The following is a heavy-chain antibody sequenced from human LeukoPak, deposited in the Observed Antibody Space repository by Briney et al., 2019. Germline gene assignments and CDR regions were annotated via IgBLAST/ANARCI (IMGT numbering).Heavy chain of an antibody. J-gene: IGHJ4*02. Sequence: GASVKVSCKASGYTFTSYYMHWVRQAPGQGLEWMGIINPSGGSTSYAQKFQGRVTMTRDTSTSTVYMELSSLRSEDTAVYYCATGDYCSGGSCYSGFLALDYWGQGTLVTVSS. V-gene: IGHV1-46*01. CDR3: ATGDYCSGGSCYSGFLALDY. D-gene: IGHD2-15*01. CDR1: GYTFTSYY. CDR2: INPSGGST.